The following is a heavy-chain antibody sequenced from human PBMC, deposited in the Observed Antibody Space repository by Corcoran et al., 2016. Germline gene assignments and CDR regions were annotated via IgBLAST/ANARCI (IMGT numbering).Heavy chain of an antibody. D-gene: IGHD3-22*01. V-gene: IGHV1-18*01. J-gene: IGHJ6*02. CDR2: ISAYNGNT. CDR3: ARVRTYYYDSSGQKHYYYYGMAV. Sequence: QVQLVQSGAEVKKPGASVKVSCKASGYTFTSYGISWVRQAPGQGLEWMGWISAYNGNTNYAQKLQGRVTMTTDTSTSTPYMELRSLRSDDTAGYYWARVRTYYYDSSGQKHYYYYGMAVWGQGTTVTVSS. CDR1: GYTFTSYG.